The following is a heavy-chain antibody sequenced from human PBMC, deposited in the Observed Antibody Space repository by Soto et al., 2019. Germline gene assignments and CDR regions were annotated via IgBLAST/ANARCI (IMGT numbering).Heavy chain of an antibody. D-gene: IGHD3-3*01. J-gene: IGHJ6*02. CDR2: ISSSSGTI. CDR1: GFTFSSYS. V-gene: IGHV3-48*02. Sequence: EVQLVESGGGLVQPGGSLRLSCVASGFTFSSYSLNWVRQAPGKGLEWVSYISSSSGTIYYADSVTGRFTISRDNDENSLYLQMNSLRDDDTAVYYCAREDPWSANADDMDVWGQGTTVTVSS. CDR3: AREDPWSANADDMDV.